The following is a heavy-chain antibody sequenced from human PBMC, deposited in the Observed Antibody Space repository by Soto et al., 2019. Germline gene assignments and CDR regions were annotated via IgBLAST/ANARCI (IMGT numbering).Heavy chain of an antibody. J-gene: IGHJ4*02. CDR2: IYYSGST. CDR1: GGSISGYY. Sequence: SETLSLTCTVSGGSISGYYWSWIRQPPGKGLEWIGYIYYSGSTSYNPSLKSRLTISVDTSKNQFSLRLSSVTAADTAVYYCARHRPGGGGSCYDYWGQGTLVTVSS. D-gene: IGHD2-15*01. CDR3: ARHRPGGGGSCYDY. V-gene: IGHV4-59*08.